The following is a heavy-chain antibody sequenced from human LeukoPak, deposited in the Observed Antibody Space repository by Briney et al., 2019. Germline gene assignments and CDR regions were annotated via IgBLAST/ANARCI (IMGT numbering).Heavy chain of an antibody. CDR2: INRGVAP. CDR3: AKVHLASLYFFAY. V-gene: IGHV3-23*01. J-gene: IGHJ4*02. D-gene: IGHD5-12*01. Sequence: GGSLRLSCAVSGVTFSTYAMSWVRQAPGKGLEWVSPINRGVAPYYADSVKGRFTISRDNSKNTLYLQMNSLTADDTAVYYCAKVHLASLYFFAYWGQGTLVTVSS. CDR1: GVTFSTYA.